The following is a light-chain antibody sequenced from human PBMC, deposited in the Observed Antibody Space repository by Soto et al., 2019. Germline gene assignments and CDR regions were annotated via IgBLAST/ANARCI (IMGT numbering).Light chain of an antibody. V-gene: IGKV3-15*01. CDR3: QQYSNWPSWT. CDR2: GAS. J-gene: IGKJ1*01. CDR1: QSVSNF. Sequence: EKVMTQSPATLSMSPGERANLYCRASQSVSNFLAWYQQKPGHAPRLLIYGASTRATGVPARFSGSGSGTEFTLTISSLQSEDFAVYYCQQYSNWPSWTFGQGTKVDIK.